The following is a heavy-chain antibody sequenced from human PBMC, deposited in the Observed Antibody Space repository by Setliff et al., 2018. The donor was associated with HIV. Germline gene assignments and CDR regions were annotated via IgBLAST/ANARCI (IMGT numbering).Heavy chain of an antibody. CDR1: GGTFSSYA. D-gene: IGHD2-2*01. J-gene: IGHJ6*03. CDR3: ARDIVVVPAAAVRNYYYYMDV. Sequence: SVKVSCKASGGTFSSYAISWVRQAPGQGLEWMGRIIHIFGTANYAQKFQGRVTITADKSTSTDYMELSSLRSEDTAVYYCARDIVVVPAAAVRNYYYYMDVWGKGATVTVSS. CDR2: IIHIFGTA. V-gene: IGHV1-69*06.